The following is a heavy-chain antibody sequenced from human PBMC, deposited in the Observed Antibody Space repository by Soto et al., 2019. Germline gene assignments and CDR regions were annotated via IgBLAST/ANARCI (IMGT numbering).Heavy chain of an antibody. V-gene: IGHV4-30-2*01. CDR3: ASRPPYYYGAGSYGFDP. Sequence: QLQLQESGSGLVKPSQTLSLTCAVSGGSISSGGYSWSWIRQPPGKGLECIGYIYHSGSTYYNPSFKSRVTMSVDRSKNHFSLKLSSVTAADTAVYYCASRPPYYYGAGSYGFDPWGQGTLVTVSS. J-gene: IGHJ5*02. CDR2: IYHSGST. D-gene: IGHD3-10*01. CDR1: GGSISSGGYS.